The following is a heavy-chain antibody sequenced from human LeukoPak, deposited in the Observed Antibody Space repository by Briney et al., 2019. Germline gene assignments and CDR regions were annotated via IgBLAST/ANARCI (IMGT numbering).Heavy chain of an antibody. J-gene: IGHJ6*03. D-gene: IGHD2-2*02. Sequence: SETLSLTCTVSGGSISSSSYYWGWIRQPPGKGLEWIGSIYYSGSTYYNPSLKSRVTISVDTSKNQFSLKLSSVTAADTAVYYCALYCSSTSCYTLRGHYYMDVWGKGTTVTVSS. CDR3: ALYCSSTSCYTLRGHYYMDV. CDR1: GGSISSSSYY. V-gene: IGHV4-39*01. CDR2: IYYSGST.